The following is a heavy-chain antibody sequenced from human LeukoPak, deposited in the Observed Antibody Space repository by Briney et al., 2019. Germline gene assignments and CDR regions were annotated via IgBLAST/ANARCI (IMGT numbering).Heavy chain of an antibody. J-gene: IGHJ4*02. CDR1: GFTFSNCA. CDR2: ISNSGST. CDR3: AKNKRASRYSSIDF. V-gene: IGHV3-23*01. D-gene: IGHD4-11*01. Sequence: GGSLRLSCAASGFTFSNCAMSWVRQAPGKGLEWVSVISNSGSTFYADSVQGWFTISRDNSKNTLYLQMNSLSAEDTAVYYCAKNKRASRYSSIDFWGQGTLVTVSS.